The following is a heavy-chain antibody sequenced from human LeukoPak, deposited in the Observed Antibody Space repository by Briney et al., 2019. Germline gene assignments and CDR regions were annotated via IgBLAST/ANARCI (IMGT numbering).Heavy chain of an antibody. CDR3: AREMATITAFDY. Sequence: GGSLRLSCAASGFTFSSYAMHWVRQAPGKGLEYVSSISSNGGSTYYANSVKGRFTISRDNAKNSLYLQMNSLRAEDTAVYYCAREMATITAFDYWGQGTLVTVSS. CDR2: ISSNGGST. J-gene: IGHJ4*02. D-gene: IGHD5-24*01. CDR1: GFTFSSYA. V-gene: IGHV3-64*01.